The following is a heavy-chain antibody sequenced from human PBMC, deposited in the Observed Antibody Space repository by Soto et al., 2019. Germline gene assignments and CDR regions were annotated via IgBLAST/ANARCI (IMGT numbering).Heavy chain of an antibody. CDR3: ARGSSMTTVTTKLDY. V-gene: IGHV1-18*01. J-gene: IGHJ4*02. Sequence: ASVKVSCKASGYTFTSYGISWVRQAPGQGLEWMGWISAYNGNTNYAQKLQGRVTMTTDTSTSTAYMELRSLRSDDTAVYYCARGSSMTTVTTKLDYWGQGTLVTVSS. CDR1: GYTFTSYG. CDR2: ISAYNGNT. D-gene: IGHD4-17*01.